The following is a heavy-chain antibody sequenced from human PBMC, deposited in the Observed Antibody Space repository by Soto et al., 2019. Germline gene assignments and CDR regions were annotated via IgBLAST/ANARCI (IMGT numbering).Heavy chain of an antibody. D-gene: IGHD3-10*01. CDR3: ARAYGSGYMDV. J-gene: IGHJ6*02. V-gene: IGHV4-31*03. CDR2: IYYSGST. Sequence: QVQLQESGPGLVKPSQTLSLTCTVSGGSISSGGYYWSWIRQHPGKGLEWIGYIYYSGSTYYNPSXKXXVTISVDTSKNQFSLKLRSVTAADTAVYYCARAYGSGYMDVWGQGTTVTVSS. CDR1: GGSISSGGYY.